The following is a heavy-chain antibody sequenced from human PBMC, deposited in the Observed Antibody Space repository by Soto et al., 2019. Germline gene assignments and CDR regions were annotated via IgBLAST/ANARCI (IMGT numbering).Heavy chain of an antibody. V-gene: IGHV4-59*01. D-gene: IGHD2-2*01. Sequence: QVQLQESGPGLVKPSETLSLTCTVSGGSINNNYWSWIRQPPGKGLEWIGYIYSSGSTKYNPSLKSRVTISLDTSKNHFSLKLSSVTAADTALYYCARGYASHDYWGQGTLVTVSS. CDR2: IYSSGST. CDR3: ARGYASHDY. J-gene: IGHJ4*02. CDR1: GGSINNNY.